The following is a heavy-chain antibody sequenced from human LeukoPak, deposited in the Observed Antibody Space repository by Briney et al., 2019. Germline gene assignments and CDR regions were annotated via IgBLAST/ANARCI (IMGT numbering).Heavy chain of an antibody. V-gene: IGHV3-33*01. D-gene: IGHD5-18*01. J-gene: IGHJ4*02. Sequence: PGGSLRLSCAASGFSFSSYGMHWVRQAPGKGLEWVALIWYDGSNKHYADSVKGRLTISRDNSKNTLYLQMISLRAEDTAVYYCARGGYSYGLTYYFDYWGQGTLVTVSP. CDR2: IWYDGSNK. CDR3: ARGGYSYGLTYYFDY. CDR1: GFSFSSYG.